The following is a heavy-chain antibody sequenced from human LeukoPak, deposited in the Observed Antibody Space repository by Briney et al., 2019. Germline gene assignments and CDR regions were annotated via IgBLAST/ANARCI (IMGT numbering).Heavy chain of an antibody. CDR1: GFTFTSYY. D-gene: IGHD3-10*01. Sequence: RASVKVSCKASGFTFTSYYMHWVRQAPGQGPEWMGIINPSGGSTSYAQKFQGRVTMTRDMSTSTIYMDLSSLRSDDTAVYYCAREGVRGVYHYWGQGTLVTVSS. CDR3: AREGVRGVYHY. V-gene: IGHV1-46*01. J-gene: IGHJ4*02. CDR2: INPSGGST.